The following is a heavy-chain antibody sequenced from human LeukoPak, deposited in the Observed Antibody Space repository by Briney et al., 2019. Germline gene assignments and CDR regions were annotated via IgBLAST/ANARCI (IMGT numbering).Heavy chain of an antibody. J-gene: IGHJ4*02. CDR2: VIHSGGT. Sequence: SETLSLTCAVYDGSFSGYYWSWIRQPPGKGLEWIGEVIHSGGTNYNPSLKGRVTISVDTSKNQFSLKLSSVTAADTAVYYCARGGGSYYCDYWGQGTLVTVSS. CDR1: DGSFSGYY. V-gene: IGHV4-34*01. D-gene: IGHD1-26*01. CDR3: ARGGGSYYCDY.